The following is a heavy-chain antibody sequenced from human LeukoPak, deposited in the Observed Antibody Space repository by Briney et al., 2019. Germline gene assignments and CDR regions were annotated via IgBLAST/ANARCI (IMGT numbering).Heavy chain of an antibody. CDR3: ARDPSGSWQRFDY. CDR2: INPNGGGT. CDR1: GYTFTTYY. V-gene: IGHV1-46*01. Sequence: ASVKVSWKASGYTFTTYYIHWVRQAPGQGLEWMGVINPNGGGTTYAQKFQGRVTMTRDTSASTVYMEVISLTSEDTAIFYCARDPSGSWQRFDYWGQGTLVTVSS. D-gene: IGHD1-26*01. J-gene: IGHJ4*02.